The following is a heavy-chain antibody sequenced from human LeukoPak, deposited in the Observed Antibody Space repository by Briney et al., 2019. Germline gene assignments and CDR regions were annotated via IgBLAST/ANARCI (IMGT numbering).Heavy chain of an antibody. V-gene: IGHV5-51*01. CDR2: IYPGDSDT. CDR3: ARYATYSSSWYPVGWFDH. CDR1: GCRFTSYW. J-gene: IGHJ5*02. Sequence: GGALQISCKGSGCRFTSYWIGWGRQLTGKGLEWMGIIYPGDSDTRYSPSFQGQVTISADKSISTAYLQWSSLKASDTAMYYCARYATYSSSWYPVGWFDHWGQGTLVTVSS. D-gene: IGHD6-13*01.